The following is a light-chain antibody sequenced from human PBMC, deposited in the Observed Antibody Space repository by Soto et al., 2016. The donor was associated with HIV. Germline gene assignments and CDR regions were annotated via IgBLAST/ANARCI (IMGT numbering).Light chain of an antibody. Sequence: SYVLTQPPSVSXVPGKTATIPCEGNNIGSESVHWYHQKPGRAPVLIVYDDNERPSGIPERFSGSNSGNTATLTISRVEAGDEADYYCQVWDSSSDHVVFGGGTKLTVL. V-gene: IGLV3-21*01. J-gene: IGLJ2*01. CDR3: QVWDSSSDHVV. CDR1: NIGSES. CDR2: DDN.